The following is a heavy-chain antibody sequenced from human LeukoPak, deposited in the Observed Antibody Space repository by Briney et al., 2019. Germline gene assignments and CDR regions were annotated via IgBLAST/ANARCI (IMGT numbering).Heavy chain of an antibody. CDR1: GFTFSSYE. CDR2: ISSSGSTL. V-gene: IGHV3-48*03. Sequence: GGSLRLSCAASGFTFSSYEMNWVRQAPGKGLEWVSYISSSGSTLYYADSVKGRFTISRGNAKNSLYLQMNSLRAEDTAVYYCASRAGLVDTAMGRVYWGQGTLATVSS. CDR3: ASRAGLVDTAMGRVY. D-gene: IGHD5-18*01. J-gene: IGHJ4*02.